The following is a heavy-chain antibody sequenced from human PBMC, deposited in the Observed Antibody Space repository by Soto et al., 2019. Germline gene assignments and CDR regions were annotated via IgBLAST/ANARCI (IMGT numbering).Heavy chain of an antibody. V-gene: IGHV1-18*01. J-gene: IGHJ2*01. CDR2: ISAYNGNT. CDR3: ARDCERWLQLPWYFDR. D-gene: IGHD5-12*01. CDR1: GYTFTSYG. Sequence: VKLVQSGDEVKKPGASGKVSCKASGYTFTSYGISWVRQAHGQGLEWMGWISAYNGNTNYAQKLQGRVTMTTDTSTSTAYMELRSLGSDYTAVYYCARDCERWLQLPWYFDRWGRGTLVTGSS.